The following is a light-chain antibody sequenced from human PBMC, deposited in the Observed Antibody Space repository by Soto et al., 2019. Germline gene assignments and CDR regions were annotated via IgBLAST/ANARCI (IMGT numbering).Light chain of an antibody. CDR3: QQFDDWPS. CDR1: QSVRNNY. J-gene: IGKJ1*01. Sequence: EIVLTQSPGTLSLSPGERATLSCRASQSVRNNYLAWYQQRPGQAPRLLIYAASSRATGIPDRFSGSGSGTDFTLTISSLQSEDFGVYYCQQFDDWPSFGQGTKVDIK. CDR2: AAS. V-gene: IGKV3-20*01.